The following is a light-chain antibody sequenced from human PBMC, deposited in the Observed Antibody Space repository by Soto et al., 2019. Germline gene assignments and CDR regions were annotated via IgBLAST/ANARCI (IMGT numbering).Light chain of an antibody. Sequence: EIVMTQSPATLSVSPGERATLSCRATQSVSSNLAWYQQKPGQAPRLLISGASARATGIPARFSGSGSGTDFTLTVSSLQSEDFAICYCQQYHNWPLTFGGGTTVEI. CDR2: GAS. CDR3: QQYHNWPLT. CDR1: QSVSSN. V-gene: IGKV3-15*01. J-gene: IGKJ4*01.